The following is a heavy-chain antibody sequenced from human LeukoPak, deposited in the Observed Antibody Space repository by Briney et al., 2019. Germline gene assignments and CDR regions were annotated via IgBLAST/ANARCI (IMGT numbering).Heavy chain of an antibody. Sequence: GGSLRLSCVASGFTFSSYWMSWVRQAPGKGLEWVANIKQDGSEKYYVDSVKGRFTISRDNAKNSLFLQMNSLRAEDTAVYYCTRHDYSSNWGQGTLVTVSS. V-gene: IGHV3-7*01. D-gene: IGHD3-16*01. J-gene: IGHJ4*02. CDR3: TRHDYSSN. CDR1: GFTFSSYW. CDR2: IKQDGSEK.